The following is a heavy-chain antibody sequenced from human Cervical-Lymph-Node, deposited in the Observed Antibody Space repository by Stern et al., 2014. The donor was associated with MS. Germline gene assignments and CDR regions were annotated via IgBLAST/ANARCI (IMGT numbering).Heavy chain of an antibody. D-gene: IGHD5-18*01. V-gene: IGHV1-3*01. J-gene: IGHJ6*02. CDR3: ASETASDYGMDV. CDR1: GYTFTSYA. CDR2: INAGNGNT. Sequence: VQLVESGAEVKKPGASVKVSCKASGYTFTSYAMHWVRQAPGQRLEWMGWINAGNGNTKYAQKFQGRVTITRDTSASTAYMELSSLRSEDTAVYYCASETASDYGMDVWGQGTTVTVSS.